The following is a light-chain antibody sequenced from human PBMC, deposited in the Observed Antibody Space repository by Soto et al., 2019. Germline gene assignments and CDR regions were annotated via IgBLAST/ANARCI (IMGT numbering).Light chain of an antibody. CDR3: QQYGGSPPFT. Sequence: VLTQSPGTLSLSPGERATISCRASQSISSSYLAWYQHKPGQAPRLLIYGASSWATGIPHRFSGSGSGPDFTLTISRLEPEDWGMYYCQQYGGSPPFTFGQGTRLEIK. V-gene: IGKV3-20*01. CDR2: GAS. J-gene: IGKJ2*01. CDR1: QSISSSY.